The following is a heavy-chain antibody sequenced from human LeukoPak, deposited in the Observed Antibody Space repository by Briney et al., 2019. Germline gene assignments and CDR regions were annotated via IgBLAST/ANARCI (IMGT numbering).Heavy chain of an antibody. J-gene: IGHJ4*02. CDR2: ISSSSSYI. D-gene: IGHD3-3*01. V-gene: IGHV3-21*04. CDR1: GFTFSSYS. Sequence: NPGGSLRLSCGASGFTFSSYSMDWVRQAPGKGLEWVSSISSSSSYIYYADSVKGRFTSSRDNSKNTLYLQMNSLRAEDTAVYYCAKEGPLRFLEWLWGYFDYWGQGTLVTVSS. CDR3: AKEGPLRFLEWLWGYFDY.